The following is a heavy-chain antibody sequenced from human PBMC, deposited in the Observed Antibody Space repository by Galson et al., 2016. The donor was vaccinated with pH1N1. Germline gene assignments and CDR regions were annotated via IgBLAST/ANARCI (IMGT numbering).Heavy chain of an antibody. J-gene: IGHJ4*02. Sequence: LRLSCAASGFTFTNYAIHWVRQAPGKGLEWIGEVNPSGSTIYNPSLNSRVIISADTSRNQFSLKLTSVTAADTAVYFCARVDFGGKLGDWGQGTQVTVSS. CDR3: ARVDFGGKLGD. V-gene: IGHV4-34*01. CDR2: VNPSGST. D-gene: IGHD3-10*01. CDR1: GFTFTNYA.